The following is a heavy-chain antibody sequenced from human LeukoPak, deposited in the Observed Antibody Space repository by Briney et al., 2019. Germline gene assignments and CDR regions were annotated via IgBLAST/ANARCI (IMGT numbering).Heavy chain of an antibody. CDR1: EFIFISYT. J-gene: IGHJ6*03. CDR2: IISSSRYS. V-gene: IGHV3-21*03. CDR3: VRVARSLTYYYYMDV. Sequence: GGSLEFSVAGPEFIFISYTINWFRQAPGKGLEWVSSIISSSRYSYYADSVKGRFTISRDNAKNSLYLQMNSLRVADTAVYYCVRVARSLTYYYYMDVWGKGTTVTVSS.